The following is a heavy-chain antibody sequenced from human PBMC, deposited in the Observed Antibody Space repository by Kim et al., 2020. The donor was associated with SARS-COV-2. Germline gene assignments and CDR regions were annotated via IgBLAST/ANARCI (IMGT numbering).Heavy chain of an antibody. J-gene: IGHJ4*02. Sequence: GGSLRLSCAASGFTFSSYAMHWVRQAPGKGLEWVAVISYDGSNKYYADSVKGRFTISRDNSKNTLYLQMNSLRAEDTAVYYCARAHSGSYDTPFDYWGQG. V-gene: IGHV3-30-3*01. CDR2: ISYDGSNK. D-gene: IGHD1-26*01. CDR3: ARAHSGSYDTPFDY. CDR1: GFTFSSYA.